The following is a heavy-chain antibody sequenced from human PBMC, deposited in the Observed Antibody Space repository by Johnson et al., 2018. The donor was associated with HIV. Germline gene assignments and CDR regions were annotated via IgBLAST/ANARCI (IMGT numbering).Heavy chain of an antibody. CDR1: GFTFSFYW. J-gene: IGHJ3*02. CDR3: ATSTASDALDI. Sequence: VQLVESGGGLVQPGGSLRLSCGASGFTFSFYWMSWVRQAPGKGLEWVANIKQDGSEKYYVDSVKGRFTISRDNAKNSLYLQMNSLRAEDTAMYYCATSTASDALDIWGQGTMVTVSS. D-gene: IGHD1-1*01. V-gene: IGHV3-7*02. CDR2: IKQDGSEK.